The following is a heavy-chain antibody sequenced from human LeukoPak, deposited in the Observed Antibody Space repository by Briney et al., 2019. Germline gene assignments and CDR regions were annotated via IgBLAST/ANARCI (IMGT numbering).Heavy chain of an antibody. CDR1: GFTFSSYA. J-gene: IGHJ4*02. Sequence: GGSLRLSCAASGFTFSSYAMNWVRQAPGKGLEWVSGISGSGGNTYYADSVKGRFTISRDNSKSTLYLQMNSLRAEDTAVYYCAKKLTTVTTSYFDYWGQGTLVTVSS. D-gene: IGHD4-17*01. CDR3: AKKLTTVTTSYFDY. CDR2: ISGSGGNT. V-gene: IGHV3-23*01.